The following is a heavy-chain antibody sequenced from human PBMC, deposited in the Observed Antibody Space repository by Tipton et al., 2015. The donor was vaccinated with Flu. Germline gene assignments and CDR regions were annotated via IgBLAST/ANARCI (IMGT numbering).Heavy chain of an antibody. D-gene: IGHD3-22*01. CDR2: IYYSGST. CDR3: ARDGQLGYDSSGYYYPSRGMDV. CDR1: GGSISSGGYY. J-gene: IGHJ6*02. V-gene: IGHV4-31*03. Sequence: TLSLTCTVSGGSISSGGYYWSWIRQHPGKGLEWIGYIYYSGSTYYNPSLKSRVTISVDTSKNQFSLKLSSVTAADTAVHYCARDGQLGYDSSGYYYPSRGMDVWGQGTTVTVSS.